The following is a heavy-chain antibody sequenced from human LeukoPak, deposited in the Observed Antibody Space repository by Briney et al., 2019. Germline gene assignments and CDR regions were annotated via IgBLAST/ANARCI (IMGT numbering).Heavy chain of an antibody. V-gene: IGHV3-33*01. CDR3: AREYYYDSSGYYYYFDY. CDR2: IWYDGSNK. D-gene: IGHD3-22*01. Sequence: TGGSLRLSCAASGFTFSSYGMHWVRQAPGKGLEWVAVIWYDGSNKYYADSVKGRFTISRDNSKNTLYLQMNSLRAEDTAVYYCAREYYYDSSGYYYYFDYWGQGTLVTVSS. CDR1: GFTFSSYG. J-gene: IGHJ4*02.